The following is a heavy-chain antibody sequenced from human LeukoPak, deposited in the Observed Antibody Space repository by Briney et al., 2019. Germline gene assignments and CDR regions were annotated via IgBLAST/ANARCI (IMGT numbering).Heavy chain of an antibody. V-gene: IGHV4-34*01. CDR1: GGSFSGYY. CDR3: ARGDASGSYYPFFDS. CDR2: INHGGST. Sequence: PSETLSLTCAVYGGSFSGYYWSWIRQPPGKGLEWIGEINHGGSTNCNPSLKSRVAISKDASKNQFSLKLSSLTAADTALYYCARGDASGSYYPFFDSWGEGTLVSVSS. J-gene: IGHJ4*02. D-gene: IGHD3-10*01.